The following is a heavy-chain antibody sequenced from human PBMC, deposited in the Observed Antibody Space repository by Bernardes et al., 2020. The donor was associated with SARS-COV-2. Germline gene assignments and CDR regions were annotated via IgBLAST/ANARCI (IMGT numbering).Heavy chain of an antibody. Sequence: SETLSLTCTVSGGSISSYYWSWIRQPPGKGLEWIGYIYYSGSTNYNPSLKSRVTISVDTSKNQLSLKLSSVTAADTAVYYCARVGGYDLIYYYYGMDVWGQGTTFTVSS. CDR2: IYYSGST. CDR3: ARVGGYDLIYYYYGMDV. D-gene: IGHD5-12*01. J-gene: IGHJ6*02. V-gene: IGHV4-59*01. CDR1: GGSISSYY.